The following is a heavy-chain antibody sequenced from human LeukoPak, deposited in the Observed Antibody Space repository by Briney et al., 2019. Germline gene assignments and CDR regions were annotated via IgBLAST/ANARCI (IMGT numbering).Heavy chain of an antibody. V-gene: IGHV3-23*01. CDR1: GFTFSSYA. CDR3: AKSGDYGWYFDL. Sequence: GGSLRLSCAASGFTFSSYAMSWVRQAPGKGLEWVSVISGSGGSTYYADSAKGRFTISRDNSKNTVYLQMNSLRAEDTAVYYCAKSGDYGWYFDLWGRGTLVTVSS. D-gene: IGHD4-17*01. J-gene: IGHJ2*01. CDR2: ISGSGGST.